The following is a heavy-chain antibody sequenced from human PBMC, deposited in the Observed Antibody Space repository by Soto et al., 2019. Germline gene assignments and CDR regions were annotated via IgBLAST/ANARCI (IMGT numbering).Heavy chain of an antibody. V-gene: IGHV1-69*02. D-gene: IGHD2-2*01. CDR3: ASAKGTSSNDY. Sequence: ASVKVACKASGGTFSSYTISWVRQAPGQGLEWMGRIIPILGIANYAQKFQGRVTITADKSTSTAYMELSSLRSEDTAVYYCASAKGTSSNDYWGQGTLVTVSS. J-gene: IGHJ4*02. CDR2: IIPILGIA. CDR1: GGTFSSYT.